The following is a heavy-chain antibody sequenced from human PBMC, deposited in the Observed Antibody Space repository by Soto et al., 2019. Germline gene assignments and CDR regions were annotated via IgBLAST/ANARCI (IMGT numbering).Heavy chain of an antibody. CDR3: AHTPGGYCSSASCYFDH. CDR1: GFSFTTTGVG. Sequence: QITLKESGPTLVEPTQTLTLTCTFSGFSFTTTGVGVGWIRQPPGKALEWLALVYWDDDRRYIPSLRSRLTVTKDTSKNQVFRTMTNLDPVDTATYYCAHTPGGYCSSASCYFDHWGQGTLVTVSS. D-gene: IGHD2-2*01. J-gene: IGHJ4*02. CDR2: VYWDDDR. V-gene: IGHV2-5*02.